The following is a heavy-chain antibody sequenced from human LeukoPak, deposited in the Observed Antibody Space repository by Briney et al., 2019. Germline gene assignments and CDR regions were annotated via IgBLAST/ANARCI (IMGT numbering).Heavy chain of an antibody. CDR1: GFSFSSFW. CDR2: INQDGSEK. Sequence: GGSLRLSCAASGFSFSSFWMSWVRQAPGKGLEWVANINQDGSEKNYVDSVKGRFTISRDGAKNSLYLQMNSLRAEDAAVYYCAREQCSGISCYYYWGQGTLVTVSS. D-gene: IGHD2-15*01. CDR3: AREQCSGISCYYY. J-gene: IGHJ4*02. V-gene: IGHV3-7*01.